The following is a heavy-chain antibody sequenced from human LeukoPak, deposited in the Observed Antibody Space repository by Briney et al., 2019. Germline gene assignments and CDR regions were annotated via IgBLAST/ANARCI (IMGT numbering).Heavy chain of an antibody. V-gene: IGHV3-48*03. D-gene: IGHD3-10*01. CDR2: ISSSGSTI. CDR3: ARDRWFGELSADPLGHFEY. Sequence: PGGSLRLSCAASGFTFSSYEMNWVRQAPGKGLEWVSYISSSGSTIYYADSVKGRFTISRDNAKNSLYLQMNSLRAEDTAVYYCARDRWFGELSADPLGHFEYWGQGTLVTVSS. J-gene: IGHJ4*02. CDR1: GFTFSSYE.